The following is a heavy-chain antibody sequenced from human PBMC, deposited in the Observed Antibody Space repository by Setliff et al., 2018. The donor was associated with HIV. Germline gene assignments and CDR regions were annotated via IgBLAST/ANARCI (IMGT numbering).Heavy chain of an antibody. CDR3: TTDGYVVVGFTTTLQTDRP. J-gene: IGHJ5*02. CDR2: IKSKSDGGTE. CDR1: GFTFSNAW. V-gene: IGHV3-15*05. D-gene: IGHD2-15*01. Sequence: GGSLRLSCAASGFTFSNAWMNWVRQAPGKGLEWVGRIKSKSDGGTEDYAAPVIGRFTISRDDSKNTVYLEMSSLKTEDTAMYWCTTDGYVVVGFTTTLQTDRPWGQGTLVTVSS.